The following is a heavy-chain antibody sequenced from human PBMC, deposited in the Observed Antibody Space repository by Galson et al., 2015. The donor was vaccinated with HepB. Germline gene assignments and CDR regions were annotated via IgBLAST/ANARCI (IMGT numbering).Heavy chain of an antibody. V-gene: IGHV3-48*01. J-gene: IGHJ3*02. CDR1: GFAFSSYS. Sequence: SLRLSCAASGFAFSSYSMNWVRQAPGQGLEWVSYISSRSTSIYYADSVKGRFTISRDNAKNSLSLQMISLRAEDTAVYYCARDGDYSDYYAFDIWGQGTMVTVSS. CDR2: ISSRSTSI. CDR3: ARDGDYSDYYAFDI. D-gene: IGHD4-11*01.